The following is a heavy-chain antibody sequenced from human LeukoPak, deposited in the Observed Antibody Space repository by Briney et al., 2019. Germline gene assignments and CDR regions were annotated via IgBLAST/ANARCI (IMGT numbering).Heavy chain of an antibody. CDR1: GFTVSAYA. Sequence: WGSLRLSCAASGFTVSAYAMAWVRQAPGRGLEGVSTIYDDNTYYADSVKGRFAISTDNSKNTLYLQMNSLRVEDTAVYFCAARKVRGVWFYLDYWGQGTLVTVSS. D-gene: IGHD3-10*01. V-gene: IGHV3-23*01. CDR3: AARKVRGVWFYLDY. J-gene: IGHJ4*02. CDR2: IYDDNT.